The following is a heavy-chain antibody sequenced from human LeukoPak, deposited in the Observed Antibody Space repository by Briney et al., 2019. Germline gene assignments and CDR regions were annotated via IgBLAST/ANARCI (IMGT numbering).Heavy chain of an antibody. D-gene: IGHD2-15*01. CDR2: ISGSGGST. V-gene: IGHV3-23*01. CDR3: AKGYCSGGSCPSGAFDI. Sequence: GGSLRLSCAASGFTFSSYAMSWVRQAPGKGLEWVSAISGSGGSTYYADSVKGRFTISRDNPKNTVYLQMNSLGAEDTAVYYCAKGYCSGGSCPSGAFDIWGQGTMVTVSS. J-gene: IGHJ3*02. CDR1: GFTFSSYA.